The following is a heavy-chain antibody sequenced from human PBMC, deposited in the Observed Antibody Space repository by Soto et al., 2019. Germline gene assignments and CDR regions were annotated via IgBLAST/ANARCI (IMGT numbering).Heavy chain of an antibody. V-gene: IGHV3-74*01. J-gene: IGHJ4*02. CDR1: GFAFSSYW. CDR3: AIDGGYGTPFDY. D-gene: IGHD5-12*01. CDR2: ITGDGTNT. Sequence: EVQLVQSGGGLVQPGGSLRLSCAASGFAFSSYWLHWVRQAPGKGLMIVSRITGDGTNTAYATSVKGRFTISRDNAKNMVDLQMDSLKAEDTAVYYWAIDGGYGTPFDYWGQGALVTVSS.